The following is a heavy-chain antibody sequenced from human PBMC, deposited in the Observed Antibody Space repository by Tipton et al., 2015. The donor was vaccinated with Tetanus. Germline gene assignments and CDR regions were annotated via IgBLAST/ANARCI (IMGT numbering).Heavy chain of an antibody. J-gene: IGHJ4*02. CDR3: ARDFRGNGDGWYWDY. CDR2: TQFSGGT. Sequence: TLSLTCTVSGVSVMSGDYFWSWVRHLPGKGLEAIGNTQFSGGTYYAPSLRSRATISIDMSNNQFSLKLTSVTAADTAVYFCARDFRGNGDGWYWDYWGQGTLVTVSS. V-gene: IGHV4-31*03. CDR1: GVSVMSGDYF. D-gene: IGHD6-19*01.